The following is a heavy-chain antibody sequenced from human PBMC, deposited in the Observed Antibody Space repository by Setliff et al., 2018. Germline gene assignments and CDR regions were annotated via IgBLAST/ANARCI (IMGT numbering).Heavy chain of an antibody. D-gene: IGHD3-3*01. CDR3: AKDPQIRFLEWLSRVYFDY. V-gene: IGHV3-33*06. CDR1: GFILSPYG. Sequence: PGGSLRLSCAASGFILSPYGMHWVRQAPGKGLEWVAVIWYDGSNKYYADSVKGRFTISRDNSKNTLYLQMNSLRAEDTAVYYCAKDPQIRFLEWLSRVYFDYWGQGTLVTVSS. CDR2: IWYDGSNK. J-gene: IGHJ4*02.